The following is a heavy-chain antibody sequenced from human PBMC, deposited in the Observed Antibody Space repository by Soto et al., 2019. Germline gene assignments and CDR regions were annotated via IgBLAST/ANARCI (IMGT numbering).Heavy chain of an antibody. CDR2: INSDGSST. J-gene: IGHJ4*02. V-gene: IGHV3-74*01. Sequence: EVQLVESGGGLVQPGGSLRLSCAASGFTFSSYGMHWVRQAPGKGMVWVSRINSDGSSTSYADSVKGRFTISRDNAKNTLYLQMNSLRAEDTAVYYCARARDYYGSGSYGPDYWGQGTLVVVSS. D-gene: IGHD3-10*01. CDR3: ARARDYYGSGSYGPDY. CDR1: GFTFSSYG.